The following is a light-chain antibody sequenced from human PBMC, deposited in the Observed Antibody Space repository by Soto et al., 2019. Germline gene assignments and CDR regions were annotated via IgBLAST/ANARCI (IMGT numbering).Light chain of an antibody. J-gene: IGLJ3*02. V-gene: IGLV1-51*01. CDR1: SSNIGDHG. Sequence: QSVLTQPPSVSAAPGQRVTISCSGGSSNIGDHGVSWYRQLSGTAPKLLISDNNKRPSGIPDRFSGSKSGTSATLGITGLQTGDEADYDCGTWDSSLNAGVFGGGTKLTVL. CDR2: DNN. CDR3: GTWDSSLNAGV.